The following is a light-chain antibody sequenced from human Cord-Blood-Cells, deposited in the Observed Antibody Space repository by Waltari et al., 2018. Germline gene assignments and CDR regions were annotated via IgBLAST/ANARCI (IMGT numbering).Light chain of an antibody. V-gene: IGKV3-20*01. CDR2: GAS. J-gene: IGKJ2*01. CDR1: QSVSRSY. CDR3: QQYGSSPPYT. Sequence: EIVLTQSPGTLSLSPGERATLSCRARQSVSRSYLARYQQKPGQAPRLLIYGASSRATGIPDRFSGSGSGTDFTLTISRLEPEDFAVYYCQQYGSSPPYTFGQGTKLEIK.